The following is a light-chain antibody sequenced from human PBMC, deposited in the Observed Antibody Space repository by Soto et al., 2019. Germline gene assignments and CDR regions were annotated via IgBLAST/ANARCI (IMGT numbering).Light chain of an antibody. CDR2: GAS. Sequence: EIVLTQSPGTLSLSPGERATLSCRASQSVSSSYLAWYQQKPGQAPRLLIYGASSRATGIPDRFSGSGSGTDFTLTISRLEPEDFAVYYRQQYGSSPLTFGQGTRLESK. CDR3: QQYGSSPLT. CDR1: QSVSSSY. V-gene: IGKV3-20*01. J-gene: IGKJ5*01.